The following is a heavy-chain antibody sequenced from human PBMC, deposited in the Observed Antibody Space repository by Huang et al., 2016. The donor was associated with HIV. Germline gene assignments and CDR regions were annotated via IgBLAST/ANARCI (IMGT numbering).Heavy chain of an antibody. J-gene: IGHJ4*02. V-gene: IGHV5-51*01. CDR2: IYPGDADT. CDR3: ARLSTTWYFDY. CDR1: GYSFTSYW. D-gene: IGHD1-1*01. Sequence: EVQLVQSGAEVKKPGESLKISCKGSGYSFTSYWIGWWRQMPGKGLVWVGIIYPGDADTRYSPSCQGQVTISADKSISTAYLQWSSLKASDTAMYYCARLSTTWYFDYWGQGTLVTVSS.